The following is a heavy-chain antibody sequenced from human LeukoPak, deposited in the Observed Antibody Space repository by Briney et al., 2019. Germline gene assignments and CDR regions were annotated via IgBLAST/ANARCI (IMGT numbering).Heavy chain of an antibody. J-gene: IGHJ3*02. V-gene: IGHV4-59*01. CDR1: GGSISRYY. Sequence: PSETLSLTCTVSGGSISRYYWSWIRQPPGKGLEWIGYIYYSGSTNYNPSLKSRVTISVDTSKNQFSLKLSSVTAADTAVYYCARDSRGYYFGEGDAFDIWGQGTMVTVSS. CDR3: ARDSRGYYFGEGDAFDI. CDR2: IYYSGST. D-gene: IGHD3-22*01.